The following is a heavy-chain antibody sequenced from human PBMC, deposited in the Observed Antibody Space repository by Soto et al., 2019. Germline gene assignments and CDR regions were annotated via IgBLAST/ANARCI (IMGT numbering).Heavy chain of an antibody. CDR1: GYTFTSYW. CDR3: APGAVATVNRSSHYHVIDV. CDR2: IDPRDSNT. D-gene: IGHD3-10*01. J-gene: IGHJ6*02. Sequence: GESLKISCKGSGYTFTSYWISWVRQMPGKGLEGMGRIDPRDSNTNYSPSFQGHVTISADKSISTAYLQMSSLKASDTARYYRAPGAVATVNRSSHYHVIDVWGHGTTVTLSS. V-gene: IGHV5-10-1*01.